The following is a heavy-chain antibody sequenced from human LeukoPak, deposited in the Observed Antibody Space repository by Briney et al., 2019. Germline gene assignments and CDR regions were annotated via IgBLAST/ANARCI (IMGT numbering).Heavy chain of an antibody. Sequence: PGGSLRLSCAVSGFTFSSYDMHWVRHATGRGLEWVSAIGIAGDTYYPDSVKGRFTISRENAKNSMYLQMNSLKNGDTAVYYCIRGGIQVSGIDAFDIWGQGTMVTVSS. V-gene: IGHV3-13*01. CDR3: IRGGIQVSGIDAFDI. J-gene: IGHJ3*02. CDR1: GFTFSSYD. D-gene: IGHD5/OR15-5a*01. CDR2: IGIAGDT.